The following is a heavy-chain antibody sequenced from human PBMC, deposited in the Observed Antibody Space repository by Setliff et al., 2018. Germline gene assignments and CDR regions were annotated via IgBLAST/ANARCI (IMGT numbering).Heavy chain of an antibody. CDR1: GASISGSAYY. D-gene: IGHD6-6*01. J-gene: IGHJ6*02. V-gene: IGHV4-39*07. Sequence: SETLSLTCNVSGASISGSAYYWGWIRQPPGKGLEWIGSVYSSGSPYCNPSLKSRVTISMDTSKNQFSLKVNSLTAADTAVYYCARVAQYSSSSFYYYYYGMDVWGQGTTVTVSS. CDR3: ARVAQYSSSSFYYYYYGMDV. CDR2: VYSSGSP.